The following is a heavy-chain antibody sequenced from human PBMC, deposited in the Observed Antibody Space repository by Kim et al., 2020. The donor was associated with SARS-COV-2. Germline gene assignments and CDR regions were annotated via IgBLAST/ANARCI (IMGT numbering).Heavy chain of an antibody. J-gene: IGHJ6*02. V-gene: IGHV3-30*07. D-gene: IGHD2-15*01. CDR3: ARDRSGYSLGDYYYYYGMDV. Sequence: RFTISRDNSKNTLYLQMNSLRAEDTAVYYCARDRSGYSLGDYYYYYGMDVWGQGTTVTVSS.